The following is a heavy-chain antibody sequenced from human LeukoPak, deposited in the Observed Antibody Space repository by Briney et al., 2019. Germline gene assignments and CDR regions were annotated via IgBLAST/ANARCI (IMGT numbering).Heavy chain of an antibody. D-gene: IGHD3-22*01. CDR1: GFSFSSYW. J-gene: IGHJ4*02. CDR3: ARGISYYERSGNHGYFDY. V-gene: IGHV3-74*01. Sequence: PGGSLRLSCAVSGFSFSSYWMHWVRQVPGKGLVWVSRISGHASSTSYADSVKGRFTISRDNAKKTLYLQMDSLSAEDTAVYYCARGISYYERSGNHGYFDYWGQGTLVPVSS. CDR2: ISGHASST.